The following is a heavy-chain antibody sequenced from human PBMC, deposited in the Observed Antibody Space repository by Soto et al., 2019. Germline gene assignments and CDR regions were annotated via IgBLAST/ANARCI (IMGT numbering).Heavy chain of an antibody. D-gene: IGHD4-17*01. Sequence: GGSLRLSCAASGFTFSSYGMHWVRQAPGKGLEWVAVISYDGSNKYYADSVKGRFTISRDNSKNTLYLQMNSLRAEDTAVYYCAKDLSDYPPQAFDIWGQGTMVTVSS. CDR2: ISYDGSNK. CDR1: GFTFSSYG. J-gene: IGHJ3*02. V-gene: IGHV3-30*18. CDR3: AKDLSDYPPQAFDI.